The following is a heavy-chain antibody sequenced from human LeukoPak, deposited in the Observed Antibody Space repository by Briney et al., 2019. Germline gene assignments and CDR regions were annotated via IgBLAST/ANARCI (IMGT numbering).Heavy chain of an antibody. Sequence: GGSLRLSCAASGFTLSSYEMNWVRQAPGKGLEWVSYISSSGSTIYYADSVKGRFTISRDNAKNSLYLQMNSLRAEDTAVYYCATYCSGGSCYRNSFDYWGQGTLVTVSS. D-gene: IGHD2-15*01. CDR3: ATYCSGGSCYRNSFDY. CDR1: GFTLSSYE. CDR2: ISSSGSTI. V-gene: IGHV3-48*03. J-gene: IGHJ4*02.